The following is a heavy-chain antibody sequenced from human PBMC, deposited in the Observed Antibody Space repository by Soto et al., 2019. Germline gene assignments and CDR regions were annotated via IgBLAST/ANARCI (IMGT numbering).Heavy chain of an antibody. CDR3: ARSDNRNSLYGVDV. V-gene: IGHV4-34*01. CDR1: GGSLSGYY. CDR2: INHRGSS. D-gene: IGHD1-7*01. Sequence: SETLSLTCAVNGGSLSGYYWSWIRQAPGKGLEWIGEINHRGSSGYNPSLKSRVTISIDASKNHVTLELTSVTAADTAVYYCARSDNRNSLYGVDVWGQGTAVTVS. J-gene: IGHJ6*02.